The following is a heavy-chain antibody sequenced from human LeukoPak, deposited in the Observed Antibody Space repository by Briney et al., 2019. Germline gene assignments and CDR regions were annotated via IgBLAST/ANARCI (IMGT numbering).Heavy chain of an antibody. CDR3: AKLGISIPVFDY. D-gene: IGHD3-9*01. Sequence: GGSLRLSCAASRFAFSDYGMHWVRQAPGKGLEWVAVISYDGSNEYHADSVKGRFTISRDNSKNTLYLQMNSLRAEDTAVYYCAKLGISIPVFDYWGQGTLVTVSS. CDR2: ISYDGSNE. CDR1: RFAFSDYG. J-gene: IGHJ4*02. V-gene: IGHV3-30*18.